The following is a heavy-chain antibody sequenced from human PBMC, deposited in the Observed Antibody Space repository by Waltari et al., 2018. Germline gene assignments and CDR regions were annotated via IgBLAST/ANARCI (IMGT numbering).Heavy chain of an antibody. Sequence: QVQLVESGGGVVQPGRSLRLSCAASGFTFSSYAMHWVRQAPGQGLEWVAVISYDGSNKYYADSVKGRFTISRDNSKNTLYLQMNSLRAEDTAVYYCARDYAGVSGTMIVKPPHAFDIWGQGTMVTVSS. CDR3: ARDYAGVSGTMIVKPPHAFDI. D-gene: IGHD3-22*01. CDR2: ISYDGSNK. CDR1: GFTFSSYA. J-gene: IGHJ3*02. V-gene: IGHV3-30-3*01.